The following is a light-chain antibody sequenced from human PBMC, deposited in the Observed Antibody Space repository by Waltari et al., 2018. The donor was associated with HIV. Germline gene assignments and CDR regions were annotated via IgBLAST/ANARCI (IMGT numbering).Light chain of an antibody. CDR2: DAS. Sequence: EAVMTQSPATLSVSPGERGTLSCKASQSVSSNLAWYQQKPGQAPRFLIYDASTRATGIPARFSGSGSGTEFTLTISSLQSEDFAIYYCQEYNKWPFTFGPGTKVDIK. J-gene: IGKJ3*01. CDR1: QSVSSN. CDR3: QEYNKWPFT. V-gene: IGKV3-15*01.